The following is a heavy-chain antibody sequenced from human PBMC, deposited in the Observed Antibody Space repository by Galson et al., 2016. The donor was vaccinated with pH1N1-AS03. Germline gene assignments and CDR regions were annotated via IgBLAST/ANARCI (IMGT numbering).Heavy chain of an antibody. CDR1: GGSISTYD. Sequence: ETLSLTCTVSGGSISTYDWSWVRQPPGKGPEWIGNIYYTGSTNYNPSLRSRVSISVDTPKNQFSLNMTSVTAADTAVYYCARALRIEAASLYYFEYWGQGTLVAVSS. D-gene: IGHD6-13*01. CDR3: ARALRIEAASLYYFEY. J-gene: IGHJ4*02. V-gene: IGHV4-59*01. CDR2: IYYTGST.